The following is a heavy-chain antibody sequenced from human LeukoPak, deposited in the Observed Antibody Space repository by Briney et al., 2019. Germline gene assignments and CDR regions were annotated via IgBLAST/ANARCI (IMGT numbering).Heavy chain of an antibody. CDR1: GGSISSYY. J-gene: IGHJ6*02. D-gene: IGHD3-22*01. V-gene: IGHV4-59*01. CDR3: ARDLEDSSGYYPLMDV. CDR2: IYYSGST. Sequence: PSETLSLTCTVSGGSISSYYWSWIRQPPGKGLEWIGYIYYSGSTNYNPSLKSRVTISVDTSKNQFSLKLSSVTAADTAVYYCARDLEDSSGYYPLMDVWGQGTTVTVSS.